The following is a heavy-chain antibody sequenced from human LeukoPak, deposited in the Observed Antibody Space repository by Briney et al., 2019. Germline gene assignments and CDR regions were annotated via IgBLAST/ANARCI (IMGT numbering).Heavy chain of an antibody. CDR2: MNPNSGNT. Sequence: ASVKVSCKASGYTFTSYDINWVRQATGQGLEWMGWMNPNSGNTGYAQKFQGRVTMTRNTSISTAYMELSSLRSEDTAVYYCARADSFLTYYYGSGGGENWFDPWGQGTLVTVSS. V-gene: IGHV1-8*01. CDR1: GYTFTSYD. D-gene: IGHD3-10*01. CDR3: ARADSFLTYYYGSGGGENWFDP. J-gene: IGHJ5*02.